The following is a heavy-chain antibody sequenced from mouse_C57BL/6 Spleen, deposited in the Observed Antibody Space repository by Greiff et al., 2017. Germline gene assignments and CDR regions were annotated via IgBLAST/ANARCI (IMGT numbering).Heavy chain of an antibody. CDR2: ILPGSGST. CDR1: GYTFTGYW. Sequence: SGAELMKPGASVKLSCKATGYTFTGYWIEWVKQRPGHGLEWIGEILPGSGSTNYNEKFKGKATFTADTSSNTAYMQLSSLTTEDSAIYYCASGQNYYGSSLFAYWGQGTLVTVSA. V-gene: IGHV1-9*01. J-gene: IGHJ3*01. CDR3: ASGQNYYGSSLFAY. D-gene: IGHD1-1*01.